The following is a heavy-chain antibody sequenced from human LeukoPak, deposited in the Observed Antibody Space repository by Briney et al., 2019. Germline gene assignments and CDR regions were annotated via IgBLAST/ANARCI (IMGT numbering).Heavy chain of an antibody. D-gene: IGHD5-18*01. CDR2: ISGSGDNT. CDR1: GFTFSSYA. Sequence: GGSLRLSCAASGFTFSSYAMSWVRQAPGKGLEWVSAISGSGDNTYYADSVKGRFAISRDNSKNTMYLQMNSLRAEDTAVYYCAKLPYMVIRYYFDFWGQGTLVTVSS. J-gene: IGHJ4*02. CDR3: AKLPYMVIRYYFDF. V-gene: IGHV3-23*01.